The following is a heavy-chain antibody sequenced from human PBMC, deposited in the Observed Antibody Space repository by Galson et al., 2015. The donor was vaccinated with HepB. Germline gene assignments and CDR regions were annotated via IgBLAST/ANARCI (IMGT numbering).Heavy chain of an antibody. CDR1: GFTFSSYW. V-gene: IGHV3-7*03. CDR2: IKQDGSEK. Sequence: SLRLSCAASGFTFSSYWMSWVRQAPGKGLEWVANIKQDGSEKYYVDSVKGRFTISRDNAKNSLYLQMNSLKAEDTAVYYCARVKVDFWSGYYNGWFDPWGQGTLVTVSS. CDR3: ARVKVDFWSGYYNGWFDP. J-gene: IGHJ5*02. D-gene: IGHD3-3*01.